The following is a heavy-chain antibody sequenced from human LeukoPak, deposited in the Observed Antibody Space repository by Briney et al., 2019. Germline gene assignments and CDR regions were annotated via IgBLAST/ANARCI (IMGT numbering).Heavy chain of an antibody. CDR3: AKGSGYYDSSGSLDY. D-gene: IGHD3-22*01. CDR2: ISSNSGSI. CDR1: GFTFDDYA. Sequence: GRSLRLSCAASGFTFDDYAMHWVRQAPGKGLEWVSGISSNSGSIGYADSVKGRFTISRDNAKNSLYLQMNSLRAEDMALYYCAKGSGYYDSSGSLDYWGQGTLVTVSS. J-gene: IGHJ4*02. V-gene: IGHV3-9*03.